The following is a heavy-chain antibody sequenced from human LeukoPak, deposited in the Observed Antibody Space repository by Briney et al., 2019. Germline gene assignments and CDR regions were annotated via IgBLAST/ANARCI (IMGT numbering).Heavy chain of an antibody. D-gene: IGHD3-10*01. CDR1: GFTFSSYA. V-gene: IGHV3-23*01. CDR3: ARSIGKSFDY. Sequence: PGGSLRLSCAASGFTFSSYAMSWVRQAPGKGLEWVSAISGSGGSTYYADSVKGRFTISRDNSENTVYLQMNTLRAEDTAVYYCARSIGKSFDYWGQGTLVTVSS. CDR2: ISGSGGST. J-gene: IGHJ4*02.